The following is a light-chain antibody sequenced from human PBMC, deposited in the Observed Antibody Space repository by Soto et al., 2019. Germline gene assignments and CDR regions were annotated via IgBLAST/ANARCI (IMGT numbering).Light chain of an antibody. CDR3: ATWDSSLSAVV. CDR1: SSNIGNNY. V-gene: IGLV1-51*01. J-gene: IGLJ2*01. Sequence: QSALTQPPSVSATPGQKVTISCSGSSSNIGNNYVSWYQQFPGAAPKLLIYDNYWRPSVIPDRFSASKSGTSATLGITGLQTGDEADYYCATWDSSLSAVVVGGGTKLTVL. CDR2: DNY.